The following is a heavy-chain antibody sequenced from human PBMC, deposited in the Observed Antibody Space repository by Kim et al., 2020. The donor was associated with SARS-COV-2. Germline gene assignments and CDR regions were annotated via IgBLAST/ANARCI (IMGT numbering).Heavy chain of an antibody. CDR1: GYTFTSYG. CDR2: ISAYNGNT. V-gene: IGHV1-18*01. D-gene: IGHD4-17*01. J-gene: IGHJ4*02. Sequence: ASVKVSCKASGYTFTSYGISWVRQAPGQGLEWMGWISAYNGNTNYAQKLQGRVTMTTDTSTSTAYMELRSLRSDDTAVYYCARSIRRYPGVTTPEYNWGQGTLVTVSS. CDR3: ARSIRRYPGVTTPEYN.